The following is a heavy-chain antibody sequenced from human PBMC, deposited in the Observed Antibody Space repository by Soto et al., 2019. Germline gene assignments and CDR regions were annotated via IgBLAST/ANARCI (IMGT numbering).Heavy chain of an antibody. CDR1: GGSISSSSYY. J-gene: IGHJ4*02. CDR2: IYYSGST. CDR3: ARPNYGLVGADY. Sequence: QLQLQESGPGLVKPSETLSLTCTVSGGSISSSSYYWGWIRQPPGKGLEWIGSIYYSGSTYYNPSLKSRVTISVDTSKNQFSLKLSSVTAADTAVYYCARPNYGLVGADYWGQGTLVTVSS. V-gene: IGHV4-39*01. D-gene: IGHD4-17*01.